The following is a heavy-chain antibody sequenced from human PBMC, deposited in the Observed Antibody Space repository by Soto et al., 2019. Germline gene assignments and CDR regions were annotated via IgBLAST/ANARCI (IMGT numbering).Heavy chain of an antibody. CDR3: ARGYPTHAFDI. Sequence: SETLSLTCTVSGGSISSGGYYWSWIRQHPGKGLEWSGYICYSGSTYYNPSLKSRVTISVDTSKNQFSLKLSSVTSADTAVYYCARGYPTHAFDIWGQGTMVTVSS. V-gene: IGHV4-31*03. D-gene: IGHD6-13*01. J-gene: IGHJ3*02. CDR1: GGSISSGGYY. CDR2: ICYSGST.